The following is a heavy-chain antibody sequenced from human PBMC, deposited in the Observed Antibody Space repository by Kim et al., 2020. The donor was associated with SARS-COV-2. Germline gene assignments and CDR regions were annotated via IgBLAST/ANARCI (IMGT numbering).Heavy chain of an antibody. CDR3: TTKGGVEMATITGYYYYGMDV. CDR2: IKSKTDGGTT. J-gene: IGHJ6*02. D-gene: IGHD5-12*01. V-gene: IGHV3-15*01. Sequence: GGSLRLSCAASGFTFSNAWMSWVRQAPGKGLEWVGRIKSKTDGGTTDYAAPVKGRFTISRDDSKNTLYLQMNSLKTEDTAVYYCTTKGGVEMATITGYYYYGMDVWGQGTTVTVSS. CDR1: GFTFSNAW.